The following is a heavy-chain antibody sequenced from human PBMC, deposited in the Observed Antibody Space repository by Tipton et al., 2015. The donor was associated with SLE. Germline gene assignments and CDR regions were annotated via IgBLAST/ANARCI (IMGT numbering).Heavy chain of an antibody. CDR1: GGSFSGFY. CDR3: ARGVATIDGDAFDI. V-gene: IGHV4-34*01. CDR2: VDVSGST. D-gene: IGHD5-12*01. J-gene: IGHJ3*02. Sequence: TLSLTCAVYGGSFSGFYWNWIRQPPGKGLEWIGEVDVSGSTNYNPSLKSRVTISLDTSKNQFSLKLSSVTAADTAVYWCARGVATIDGDAFDIWGPGTMGTVSS.